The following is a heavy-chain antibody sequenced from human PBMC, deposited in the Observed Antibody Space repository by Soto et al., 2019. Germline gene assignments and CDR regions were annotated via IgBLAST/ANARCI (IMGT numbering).Heavy chain of an antibody. J-gene: IGHJ6*02. V-gene: IGHV3-7*03. Sequence: PGVSLRLSCAASGFIFSNSWMSWVRQAPGKGLEWVANIKQDGSQKYYVDSVKGRFTISRDNAKNSLYLQMNSLRAEDTAVYYCAKPQVDCSSTTCYSDYYYYYGMDVWGQGTTVTVSS. CDR1: GFIFSNSW. CDR3: AKPQVDCSSTTCYSDYYYYYGMDV. D-gene: IGHD2-2*01. CDR2: IKQDGSQK.